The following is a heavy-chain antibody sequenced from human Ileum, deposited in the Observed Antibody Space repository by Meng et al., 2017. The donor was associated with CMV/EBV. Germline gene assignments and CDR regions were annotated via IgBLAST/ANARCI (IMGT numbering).Heavy chain of an antibody. CDR3: ARGLRYDFWSGYSKVYYYGMDV. Sequence: GESLKISCAASGFTFSSYEMNWVRQVPGKGLEWVSYISSSGSTIYYADSVKGRFTISRDNAKNSLYLQMNSLRAEDTAVYYCARGLRYDFWSGYSKVYYYGMDVWGQGTTVTVSS. CDR2: ISSSGSTI. CDR1: GFTFSSYE. V-gene: IGHV3-48*03. J-gene: IGHJ6*02. D-gene: IGHD3-3*01.